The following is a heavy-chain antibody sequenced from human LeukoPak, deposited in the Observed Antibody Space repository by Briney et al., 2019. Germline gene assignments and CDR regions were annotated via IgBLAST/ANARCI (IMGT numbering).Heavy chain of an antibody. J-gene: IGHJ4*02. V-gene: IGHV1-2*02. CDR3: ARGSAYSSRAPIDH. CDR2: INPNSGGT. CDR1: GYTFTGYY. Sequence: GASVKVSCKASGYTFTGYYMHWVRRAPGQGLEWMGWINPNSGGTNYAQKFQGRVTMTRDMSTSTVFMDLSSLTSEDTAVYYCARGSAYSSRAPIDHWGQGTLVTVSS. D-gene: IGHD6-13*01.